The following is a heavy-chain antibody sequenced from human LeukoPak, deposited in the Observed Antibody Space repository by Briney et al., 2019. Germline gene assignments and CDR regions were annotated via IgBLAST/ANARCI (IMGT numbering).Heavy chain of an antibody. CDR2: ISYDGSNK. D-gene: IGHD6-13*01. V-gene: IGHV3-30*18. CDR3: AKVPVYSSSWSKGLDYYYYGMDV. J-gene: IGHJ6*02. CDR1: GFTFSSYG. Sequence: HPGGSLRLSCAASGFTFSSYGMHWVRQAPGKGLEWAAVISYDGSNKYYADSVKGRFTISRDNSKNTLYLQMNSLRAEDTAVYYCAKVPVYSSSWSKGLDYYYYGMDVWGQGTTVTVSS.